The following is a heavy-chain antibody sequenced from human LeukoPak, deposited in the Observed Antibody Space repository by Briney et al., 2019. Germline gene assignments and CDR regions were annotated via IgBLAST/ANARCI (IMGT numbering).Heavy chain of an antibody. J-gene: IGHJ4*02. V-gene: IGHV3-66*02. D-gene: IGHD4-17*01. CDR2: IYSGGYT. Sequence: PGGSLRLSCAASGFTVSSNYMSWVRQAPGKGLEWVSVIYSGGYTYYADSVKGRFTISRDNSKNTLYLQMNSLRAEDTAVYYCAKGETTVTTYFDYWGQGTLVTVSS. CDR1: GFTVSSNY. CDR3: AKGETTVTTYFDY.